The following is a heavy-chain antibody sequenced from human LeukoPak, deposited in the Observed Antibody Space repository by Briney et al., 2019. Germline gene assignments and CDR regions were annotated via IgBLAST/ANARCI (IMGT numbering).Heavy chain of an antibody. CDR1: GVSITSDTYY. Sequence: SETLSLTCAVSGVSITSDTYYWSWIRQPPGKGLEWIGYILHSGSTYHNLSLKSRVTISVDTSKNQFSLKLSSVTAADTAVYFCARTRDFWSAYFDYWGQGILVTVSS. D-gene: IGHD3-3*01. J-gene: IGHJ4*02. CDR2: ILHSGST. V-gene: IGHV4-30-2*01. CDR3: ARTRDFWSAYFDY.